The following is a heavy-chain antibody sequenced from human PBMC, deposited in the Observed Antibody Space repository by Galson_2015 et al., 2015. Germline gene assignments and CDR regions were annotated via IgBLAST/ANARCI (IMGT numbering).Heavy chain of an antibody. CDR2: IDWDDDK. Sequence: PALVKPTQTLTLTCTFSGFSLRTSGMCVSWIRQPPGKALEWLALIDWDDDKYYSTSLKTRLTISKDTSKNQVVLTMTNMDPVDTATYYCARIRRGYSYGWPSGDRYYFDYWGQGTLVTVSS. CDR3: ARIRRGYSYGWPSGDRYYFDY. D-gene: IGHD5-18*01. V-gene: IGHV2-70*01. J-gene: IGHJ4*02. CDR1: GFSLRTSGMC.